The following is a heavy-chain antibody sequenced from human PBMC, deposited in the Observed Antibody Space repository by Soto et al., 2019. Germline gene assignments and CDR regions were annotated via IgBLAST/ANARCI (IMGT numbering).Heavy chain of an antibody. D-gene: IGHD5-12*01. CDR2: IIPIFGTA. CDR1: GGTFSSYA. V-gene: IGHV1-69*13. CDR3: ARDIAIVATIGAYDGFGI. J-gene: IGHJ3*02. Sequence: ASVKVSCKASGGTFSSYAISWVRQAPGQGLEWMGGIIPIFGTANYAQKFQGRVTITADESTSTAYMELSSLRSEDTAVYYCARDIAIVATIGAYDGFGICGQRQMV.